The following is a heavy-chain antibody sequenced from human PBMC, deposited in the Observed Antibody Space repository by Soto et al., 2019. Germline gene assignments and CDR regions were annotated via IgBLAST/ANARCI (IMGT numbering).Heavy chain of an antibody. CDR3: AGLVRGSALSYYDFWSGYIPHDAFDI. D-gene: IGHD3-3*01. CDR1: GGSISSSSYY. CDR2: IYYSGST. Sequence: PSETLSLTCTVSGGSISSSSYYWGWIRQPPGKGLEWIGSIYYSGSTYYNPSLKSRVTISVDTSKNQFSLKLSSVTAADTAVYYCAGLVRGSALSYYDFWSGYIPHDAFDIWGQGTMVTVSS. J-gene: IGHJ3*02. V-gene: IGHV4-39*01.